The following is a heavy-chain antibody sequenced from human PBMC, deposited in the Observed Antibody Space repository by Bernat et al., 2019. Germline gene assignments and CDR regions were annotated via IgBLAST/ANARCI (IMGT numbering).Heavy chain of an antibody. J-gene: IGHJ3*02. V-gene: IGHV3-7*03. Sequence: GESGGGLVQPGGSLRLSCAASGFTFSSYWMSWVRQAPGKGLEWVANIKQDGSEKYYVDSVKGRFTISRDNAKNSLYLQMNSLRAEDTAVYYCARDGGYFDWLSTSDAFDIWGRGTMVTVSS. CDR1: GFTFSSYW. CDR3: ARDGGYFDWLSTSDAFDI. D-gene: IGHD3-9*01. CDR2: IKQDGSEK.